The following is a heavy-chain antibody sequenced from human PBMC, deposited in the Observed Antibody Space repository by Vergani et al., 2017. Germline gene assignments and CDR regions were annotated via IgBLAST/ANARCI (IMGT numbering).Heavy chain of an antibody. J-gene: IGHJ4*02. CDR2: IKNTGDST. V-gene: IGHV3-23*01. CDR3: GGGSYNYN. Sequence: EVQLLQSEGAVVQPGGSLRLSCVASGFTFSSHSMSWVRQGHGQGLEWVSSIKNTGDSTHYADSLKGRFTIARDNSNNTLYLQMNSLGVEDTAGYYFGGGSYNYNWGQGTLVTVSS. CDR1: GFTFSSHS. D-gene: IGHD1-1*01.